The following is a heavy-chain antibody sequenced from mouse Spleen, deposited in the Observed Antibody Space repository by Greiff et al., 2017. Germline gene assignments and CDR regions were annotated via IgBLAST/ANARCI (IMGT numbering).Heavy chain of an antibody. J-gene: IGHJ4*01. V-gene: IGHV5-17*01. CDR3: AKTMITTRGYAMDY. Sequence: EVQLVESGGGLVKPGGSLKLSCAASGFTFSDYGMHWVRQAPEKGLEWVAYISSGSSTIYYADTVKGRFTISRDNAKNTLFLQMTSLRSEDTAMYYCAKTMITTRGYAMDYWGQGTSVTVSS. D-gene: IGHD2-4*01. CDR1: GFTFSDYG. CDR2: ISSGSSTI.